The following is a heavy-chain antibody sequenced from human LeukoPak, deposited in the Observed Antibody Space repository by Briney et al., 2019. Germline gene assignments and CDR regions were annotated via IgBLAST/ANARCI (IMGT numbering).Heavy chain of an antibody. CDR2: IIPIFGTA. CDR1: GGTFSSYA. V-gene: IGHV1-69*05. Sequence: ASVKVSCKASGGTFSSYAISWVRQAPGQGLEWMGGIIPIFGTANYAQKFQGRVTMTRDMSTSTVYMELSSLRSEDTAVYYCARVGRGGTFGDAFDIWGQGTMVTVPS. J-gene: IGHJ3*02. D-gene: IGHD3-16*01. CDR3: ARVGRGGTFGDAFDI.